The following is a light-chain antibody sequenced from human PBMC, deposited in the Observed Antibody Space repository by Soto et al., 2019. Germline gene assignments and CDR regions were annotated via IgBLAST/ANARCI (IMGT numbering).Light chain of an antibody. V-gene: IGKV3-11*01. J-gene: IGKJ5*01. Sequence: EIVLTRSPATLSLSPGERATLSCRASQSLNNHLAWYQHKPGQAPRLLIYESFNRAIGIPVRFSGSGSGTDFTLTISRLEPEDFAVYYCQQHGSSPTTFGQGTRLEIK. CDR2: ESF. CDR3: QQHGSSPTT. CDR1: QSLNNH.